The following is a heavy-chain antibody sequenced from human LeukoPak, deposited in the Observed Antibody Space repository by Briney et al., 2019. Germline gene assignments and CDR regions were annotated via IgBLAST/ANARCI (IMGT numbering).Heavy chain of an antibody. V-gene: IGHV3-64*01. Sequence: GGSLRLSCAASGFTFSSYAMHWVRQAPGKGLEYVSAISSNGGSTYYANSVKGRFTISRDNAKNSLYLQMNSLRAEDTALYYCAKGGLYYYYYMDVWGKGTTVTVSS. J-gene: IGHJ6*03. CDR2: ISSNGGST. CDR3: AKGGLYYYYYMDV. CDR1: GFTFSSYA.